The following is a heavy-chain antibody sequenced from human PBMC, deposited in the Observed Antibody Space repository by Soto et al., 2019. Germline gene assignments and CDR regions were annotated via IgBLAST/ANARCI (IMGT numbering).Heavy chain of an antibody. CDR2: ITWNSGTI. CDR3: AKDSSLRLGYWGYVDY. D-gene: IGHD3-16*01. Sequence: EVQLVESGGGLVQAGRSLRLSCAASGFTFDDYAMHWVRQTPGRGLEWVSGITWNSGTIGYADSVKGRVTISRDNAKNSLYLQISSMRAEDTVLYYCAKDSSLRLGYWGYVDYWGQGALVTVSS. CDR1: GFTFDDYA. J-gene: IGHJ4*02. V-gene: IGHV3-9*01.